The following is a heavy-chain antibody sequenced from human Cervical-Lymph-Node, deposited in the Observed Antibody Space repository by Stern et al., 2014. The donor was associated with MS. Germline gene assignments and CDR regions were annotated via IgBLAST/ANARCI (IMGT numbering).Heavy chain of an antibody. J-gene: IGHJ4*02. CDR1: GYNFTNYG. CDR2: ISTDNGNP. D-gene: IGHD6-6*01. V-gene: IGHV1-18*01. CDR3: AREAAARSFDF. Sequence: QVQLVQSGVEVKKPGASEKVSCTASGYNFTNYGITWVRQATGQGLEWMGWISTDNGNPTYAQKFKGRVTMTTDTATNTAYLELRSLTQDDTAVFYCAREAAARSFDFWGQGTLVTVSS.